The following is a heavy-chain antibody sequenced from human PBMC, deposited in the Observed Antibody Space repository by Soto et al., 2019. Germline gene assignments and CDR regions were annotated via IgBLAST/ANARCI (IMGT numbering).Heavy chain of an antibody. J-gene: IGHJ4*02. V-gene: IGHV3-23*01. CDR2: ISDSGGST. Sequence: GGSLRLSCAASGVPFSNYAMSWVRQAPGKGLEWVSTISDSGGSTYYADSVKGRFTISRDNSKNTLYLQMNSLRAEDTAVYYCAKRSNTPAAMKSPFDYWGQGTLVTVSS. CDR1: GVPFSNYA. D-gene: IGHD2-2*01. CDR3: AKRSNTPAAMKSPFDY.